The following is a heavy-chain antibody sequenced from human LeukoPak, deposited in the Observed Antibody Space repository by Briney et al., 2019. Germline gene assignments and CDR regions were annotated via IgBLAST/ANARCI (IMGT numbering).Heavy chain of an antibody. V-gene: IGHV3-30*18. CDR1: GFTFSTYD. Sequence: GGSLRLSCAASGFTFSTYDMHWVRQAPGKGLEWVAIISYDGSDKYYADPVKGRFTISRDNSKNTLYLQMNSLRAEDTAVYYCAKDFGEAAFDIWGQGTMVTVSS. CDR3: AKDFGEAAFDI. J-gene: IGHJ3*02. D-gene: IGHD3-10*01. CDR2: ISYDGSDK.